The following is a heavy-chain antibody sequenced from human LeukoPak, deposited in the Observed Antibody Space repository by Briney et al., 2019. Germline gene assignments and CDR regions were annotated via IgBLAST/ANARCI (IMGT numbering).Heavy chain of an antibody. J-gene: IGHJ4*02. CDR1: GYSISSGYY. CDR2: INHSGST. Sequence: PSETLSLTCTVSGYSISSGYYWSWIRQPPGQGLEWIGEINHSGSTNYNPSLKSRVTISVDTSKNQFSLKLSSVTAADTAVYYCARGAQGGGWYWGDFDYWGQGTLVTVSS. V-gene: IGHV4-38-2*02. D-gene: IGHD6-19*01. CDR3: ARGAQGGGWYWGDFDY.